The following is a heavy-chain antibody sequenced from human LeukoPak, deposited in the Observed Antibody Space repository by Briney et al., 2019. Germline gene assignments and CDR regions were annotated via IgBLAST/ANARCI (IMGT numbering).Heavy chain of an antibody. CDR3: ARALSLSGFDY. Sequence: PSETLSLTCTVSGGSISSGSYYWSWIRQPAGKGLEWIGRIYTSGSTNYNPSLKSRVTISVDTSKNQFSLKLSSVTAADTAVYYCARALSLSGFDYWGQGTLVTVSS. CDR1: GGSISSGSYY. V-gene: IGHV4-61*02. D-gene: IGHD1-26*01. J-gene: IGHJ4*02. CDR2: IYTSGST.